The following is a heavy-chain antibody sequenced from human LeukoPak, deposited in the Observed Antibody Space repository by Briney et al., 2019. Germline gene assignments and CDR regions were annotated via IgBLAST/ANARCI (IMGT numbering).Heavy chain of an antibody. CDR2: INHSGST. CDR3: ARDSLPSRGTMVRGYFDY. CDR1: GGSFSGYY. D-gene: IGHD3-10*01. J-gene: IGHJ4*02. V-gene: IGHV4-34*01. Sequence: PSETLSLTCAVYGGSFSGYYWSWIRQPPGKGLEWMGEINHSGSTNYNPSLKSRVTISVDTSKNQFSLKLSSVTAADTAVYYCARDSLPSRGTMVRGYFDYWGQGTLVTVSS.